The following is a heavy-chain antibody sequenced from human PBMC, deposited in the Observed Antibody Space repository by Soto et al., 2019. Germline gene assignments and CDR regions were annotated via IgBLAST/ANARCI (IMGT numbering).Heavy chain of an antibody. Sequence: ASVKVSCKTSGYTFTDYYTHWVRQAPGQGLEWMGWMNPKSGGAYFAKKFQGSVKLTRDTYIGTAYIEVNSLTSDDTAVYFCTRENIENSDGPYDAFYXWGQGTTFTVS. V-gene: IGHV1-2*02. CDR3: TRENIENSDGPYDAFYX. J-gene: IGHJ3*02. CDR2: MNPKSGGA. CDR1: GYTFTDYY. D-gene: IGHD5-18*01.